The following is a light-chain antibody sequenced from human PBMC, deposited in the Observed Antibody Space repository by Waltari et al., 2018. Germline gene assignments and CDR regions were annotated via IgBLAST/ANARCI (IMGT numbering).Light chain of an antibody. CDR2: GAS. V-gene: IGKV3-20*01. J-gene: IGKJ2*01. Sequence: EIVLTQSPGTLSLSPGERATLSCRAGQSVSSSYLAWYQQKPGQAPRLLIYGASSRATGIPDRFSGSGSGTDFTLTISRLEPEDFAVYYCQQYGSSPVTFGQGTKLEIK. CDR3: QQYGSSPVT. CDR1: QSVSSSY.